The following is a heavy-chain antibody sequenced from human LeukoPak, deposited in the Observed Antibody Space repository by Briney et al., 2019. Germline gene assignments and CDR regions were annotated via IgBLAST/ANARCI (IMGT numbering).Heavy chain of an antibody. CDR2: IIPIFGTA. CDR3: ARDWRAAGTSIYYFDY. V-gene: IGHV1-69*13. J-gene: IGHJ4*02. Sequence: ASVKVSCKTPGGTFSRYAISWVRQAPGQGLEWMGGIIPIFGTANYAQKFQGRVTITADESTSTAYMELSSLRSEDTAVYYSARDWRAAGTSIYYFDYWGQGTLVTVSS. CDR1: GGTFSRYA. D-gene: IGHD6-13*01.